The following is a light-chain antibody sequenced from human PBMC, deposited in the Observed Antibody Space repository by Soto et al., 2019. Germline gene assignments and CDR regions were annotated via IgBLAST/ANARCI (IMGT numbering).Light chain of an antibody. CDR3: QQYNNWPRT. CDR1: QSVSSN. CDR2: GAS. J-gene: IGKJ1*01. Sequence: EIGMAQSPATLSVSPGERGTLACRASQSVSSNLAWYQQKPGQAPRLLIYGASTRATGIPARFSGSGSGTECTLTISSLQSEDFAVYYGQQYNNWPRTFGQGTKVDIK. V-gene: IGKV3-15*01.